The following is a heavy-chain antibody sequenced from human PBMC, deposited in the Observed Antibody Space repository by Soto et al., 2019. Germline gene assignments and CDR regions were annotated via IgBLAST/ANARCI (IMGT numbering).Heavy chain of an antibody. D-gene: IGHD7-27*01. CDR1: GGSISSRSDY. J-gene: IGHJ4*02. CDR2: IFYPGNT. CDR3: ARFLTGTTLNY. V-gene: IGHV4-39*01. Sequence: SETLSLTCTVSGGSISSRSDYLGWIRQPPGKGLEWIGSIFYPGNTDYNPSLKSRVSISVDTSKNQFSLRLSSVTAADTAVYYCARFLTGTTLNYWGQGTLVTVLL.